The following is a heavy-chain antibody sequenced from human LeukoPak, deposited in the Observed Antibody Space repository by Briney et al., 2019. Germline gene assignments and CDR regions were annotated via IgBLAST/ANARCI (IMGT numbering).Heavy chain of an antibody. Sequence: GGSLRLSCAASGFTFSSYAMHWVRQAPGKGLEWVAVIPYDGSNKYYADSVKGRFTISRDNSKNTLYLQMNSLRAEDTAVYYCARGEGYYFDYWGQGTLVTVSS. CDR1: GFTFSSYA. CDR2: IPYDGSNK. J-gene: IGHJ4*02. CDR3: ARGEGYYFDY. D-gene: IGHD1-26*01. V-gene: IGHV3-30-3*01.